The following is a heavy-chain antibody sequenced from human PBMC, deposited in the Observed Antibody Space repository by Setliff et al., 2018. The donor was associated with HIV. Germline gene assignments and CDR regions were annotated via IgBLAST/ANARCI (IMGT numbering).Heavy chain of an antibody. J-gene: IGHJ4*02. D-gene: IGHD4-17*01. CDR2: INPNSSDT. V-gene: IGHV1-2*02. Sequence: ASVKVSCKASGYTFTDYYIHWVRQAPGQGLEWMGWINPNSSDTNYAQRFQGRVTMTRDTSISTAYMDLSRLRSDDTAVYYCARRVPPIPSGDLDYWGQGTLVTVAS. CDR1: GYTFTDYY. CDR3: ARRVPPIPSGDLDY.